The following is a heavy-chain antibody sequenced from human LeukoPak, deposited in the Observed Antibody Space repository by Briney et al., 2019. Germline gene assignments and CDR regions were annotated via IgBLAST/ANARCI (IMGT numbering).Heavy chain of an antibody. Sequence: GGSLKLSCAASGFTFSGSAMHWVRQASGKWLEWVGRIRSKANSYATAYAASVKGRFSISRDDSKNTAYLQMNSLKTEDTAVYYCTRPVLRDVWGKGTTVTVSS. CDR2: IRSKANSYAT. D-gene: IGHD4-17*01. V-gene: IGHV3-73*01. CDR1: GFTFSGSA. J-gene: IGHJ6*04. CDR3: TRPVLRDV.